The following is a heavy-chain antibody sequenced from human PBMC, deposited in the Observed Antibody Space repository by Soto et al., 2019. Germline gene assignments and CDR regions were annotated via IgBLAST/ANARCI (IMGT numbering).Heavy chain of an antibody. CDR3: ARSIVVVTALDY. Sequence: ASVKVSCKASGYTFTSCAMHWVRQAPGQRLEWMGWINAGNGNTKYSQKFQGRVTITRDTSASTAYMELSSLRSEDTAVYYCARSIVVVTALDYWGQGTLVTVSS. J-gene: IGHJ4*02. CDR1: GYTFTSCA. V-gene: IGHV1-3*01. D-gene: IGHD2-21*02. CDR2: INAGNGNT.